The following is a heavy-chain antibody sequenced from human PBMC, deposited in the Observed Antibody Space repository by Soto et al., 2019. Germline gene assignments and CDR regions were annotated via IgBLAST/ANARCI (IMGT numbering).Heavy chain of an antibody. CDR2: ISYDGRNK. D-gene: IGHD2-21*02. CDR1: GFTLSSYA. Sequence: GSLRLSCAASGFTLSSYAMLWVRQAPGKGLEWVAVISYDGRNKYYADSVKGRFTISRDNSKNTMYLQMNSLRAEDTAVYYCARARVVVTAFDAFDIWGQGTMVTV. CDR3: ARARVVVTAFDAFDI. V-gene: IGHV3-30*04. J-gene: IGHJ3*02.